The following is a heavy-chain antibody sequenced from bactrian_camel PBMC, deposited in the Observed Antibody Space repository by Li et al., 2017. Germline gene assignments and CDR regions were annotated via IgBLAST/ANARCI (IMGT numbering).Heavy chain of an antibody. CDR2: VYTDTGRT. V-gene: IGHV3S1*01. D-gene: IGHD6*01. J-gene: IGHJ6*01. CDR3: AADAFRERSGTWYVGY. Sequence: HVQLVESGGGSAQAGGSLRLSCAASGYRFRSYGWFRQAPGKEREEVASVYTDTGRTNYADSVMGRFTISQDNAKKTVYLQMTSLKAEDTAMYYCAADAFRERSGTWYVGYWGQGTQVTVS. CDR1: GYRFRSYG.